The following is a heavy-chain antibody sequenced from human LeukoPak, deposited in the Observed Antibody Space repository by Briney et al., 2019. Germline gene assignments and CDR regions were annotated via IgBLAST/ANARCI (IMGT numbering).Heavy chain of an antibody. CDR2: IIPILGIA. Sequence: SVTVSCKASGGTFSSYAISWVRQAPGQGLEWMGRIIPILGIANYAQKFQGRVTITADKSTSTAYMELSSLRSEDTAVYYCARGENYYDSSGYALWGQGTLVTVSS. J-gene: IGHJ4*02. V-gene: IGHV1-69*04. CDR1: GGTFSSYA. D-gene: IGHD3-22*01. CDR3: ARGENYYDSSGYAL.